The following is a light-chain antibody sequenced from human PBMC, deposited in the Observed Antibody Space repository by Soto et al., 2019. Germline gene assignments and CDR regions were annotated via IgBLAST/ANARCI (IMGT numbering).Light chain of an antibody. CDR1: SSDVGGYNY. CDR3: SSYSGSTAVV. CDR2: NVS. J-gene: IGLJ2*01. Sequence: QSVLTQPASVSGSPGQSITISCTGTSSDVGGYNYVSWYQQHPGKAPKLMIYNVSNRPSGVSNRFSGSESGNTASLTISGLQAEDEADYYCSSYSGSTAVVFGGGTKLTVL. V-gene: IGLV2-14*01.